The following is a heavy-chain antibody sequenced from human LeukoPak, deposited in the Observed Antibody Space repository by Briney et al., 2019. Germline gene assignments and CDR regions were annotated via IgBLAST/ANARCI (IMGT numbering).Heavy chain of an antibody. CDR3: AKDGVAQWLAYYFDS. Sequence: GRSLRLSCAASGFTFSSYGMHWVRQAPGKGLEWVAAISYDGSNKYYADSVKGRFTISRDNSKNTLYLQMNSLRAEDTAVYYCAKDGVAQWLAYYFDSWGQGTLVTVSS. CDR2: ISYDGSNK. CDR1: GFTFSSYG. D-gene: IGHD6-19*01. J-gene: IGHJ4*02. V-gene: IGHV3-30*18.